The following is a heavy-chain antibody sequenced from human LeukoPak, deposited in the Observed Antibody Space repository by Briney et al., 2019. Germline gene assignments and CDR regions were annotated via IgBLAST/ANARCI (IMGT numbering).Heavy chain of an antibody. CDR3: AGLQQLVHSFYFYYYYYMDV. Sequence: PGGSLRLSCAASGFTFSSYWMSWVRQAPGKGLEWVANIKQDGSEKYYVDSVKGRFTISRDNAKNSLYLQMNSLRAEDTAVYYCAGLQQLVHSFYFYYYYYMDVWGKGTTVTVSS. D-gene: IGHD6-13*01. CDR1: GFTFSSYW. V-gene: IGHV3-7*01. CDR2: IKQDGSEK. J-gene: IGHJ6*03.